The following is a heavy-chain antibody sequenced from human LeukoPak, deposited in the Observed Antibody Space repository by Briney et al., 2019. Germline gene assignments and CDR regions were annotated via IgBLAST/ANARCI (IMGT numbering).Heavy chain of an antibody. CDR1: GVSFDDYY. Sequence: SETLSLTCAVSGVSFDDYYWAWVRQTPGRGLEWIREINHSGYTNDSPSLKSRVTLSIDTSRKQISLNLRSMTVADAGLYYCTRMTTGHDYWGQGTLVTVSS. CDR3: TRMTTGHDY. CDR2: INHSGYT. J-gene: IGHJ4*02. D-gene: IGHD4-17*01. V-gene: IGHV4-34*01.